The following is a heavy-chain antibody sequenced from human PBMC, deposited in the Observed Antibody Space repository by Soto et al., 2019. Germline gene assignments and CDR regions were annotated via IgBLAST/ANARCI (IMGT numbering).Heavy chain of an antibody. CDR3: VNFVGPYYHYSYLDV. CDR2: IISGGGNT. Sequence: GSLRLSCAASGFTFSSYAMNWVRQAPGKGLEWVSSIISGGGNTNSADSVKGRFTISRDNSKNTLYLQMNSLRAEDTAVYYCVNFVGPYYHYSYLDVSGKGTTVTVSS. J-gene: IGHJ6*03. V-gene: IGHV3-23*01. D-gene: IGHD3-10*01. CDR1: GFTFSSYA.